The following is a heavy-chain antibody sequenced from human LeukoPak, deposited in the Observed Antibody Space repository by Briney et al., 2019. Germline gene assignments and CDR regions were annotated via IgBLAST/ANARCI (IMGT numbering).Heavy chain of an antibody. Sequence: SETLSLTCNVSGYSISSGYYWGWIRQSPGKGLEWIGTVYHTGTTYYGPSLKSRLAISLDTSTNRFSLKLTSVTATDPAVYYCASAHYEATGLGYYFKFWGQGTLVSVSS. CDR1: GYSISSGYY. CDR2: VYHTGTT. CDR3: ASAHYEATGLGYYFKF. D-gene: IGHD2-8*02. V-gene: IGHV4-38-2*02. J-gene: IGHJ4*02.